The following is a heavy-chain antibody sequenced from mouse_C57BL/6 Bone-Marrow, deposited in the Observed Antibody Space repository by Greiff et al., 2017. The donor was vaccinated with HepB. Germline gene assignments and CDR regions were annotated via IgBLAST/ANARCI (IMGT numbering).Heavy chain of an antibody. V-gene: IGHV1-64*01. CDR3: ARHLYFDFPY. Sequence: QVQLQQPGAELVKPGASVKLSCKASGYTFTSYWMHWVKQRPGQGLEWIGMIHPNSGSTNYNEKFKSKATLTVDKSSSTAYMQLSSLTSKDSAVYYCARHLYFDFPYWGQGTLVTVSA. CDR2: IHPNSGST. J-gene: IGHJ3*01. D-gene: IGHD2-4*01. CDR1: GYTFTSYW.